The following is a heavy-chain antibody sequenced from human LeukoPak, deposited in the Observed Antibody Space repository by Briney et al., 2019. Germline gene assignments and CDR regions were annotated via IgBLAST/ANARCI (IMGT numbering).Heavy chain of an antibody. D-gene: IGHD1-1*01. CDR3: ARDSTGTSESDY. CDR2: IIPIFGIA. V-gene: IGHV1-69*04. Sequence: SVKVSCKASGGTLSSYAISWVRQAPGQGLEWMGRIIPIFGIANYAQKFQGRVTITADKSTSTAYMELSSPRSEDTAVYYCARDSTGTSESDYWGQGTLVTVSS. J-gene: IGHJ4*02. CDR1: GGTLSSYA.